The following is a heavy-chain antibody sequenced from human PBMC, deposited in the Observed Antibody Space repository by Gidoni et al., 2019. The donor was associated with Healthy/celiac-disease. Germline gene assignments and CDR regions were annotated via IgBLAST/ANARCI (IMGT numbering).Heavy chain of an antibody. V-gene: IGHV3-30-3*01. CDR2: ISYDGSNK. CDR1: GFTFSSYA. CDR3: ARGSRYYYDSSGYYDWFDP. Sequence: QVQLVESGGGVVQPGWSLRLSCAASGFTFSSYAMPWCRPAHGKGMEWVAFISYDGSNKYYADSVKGRFTISRDNSKNTLYLQMNSLRAEDTAVYYCARGSRYYYDSSGYYDWFDPWGQGTLVTVSS. D-gene: IGHD3-22*01. J-gene: IGHJ5*02.